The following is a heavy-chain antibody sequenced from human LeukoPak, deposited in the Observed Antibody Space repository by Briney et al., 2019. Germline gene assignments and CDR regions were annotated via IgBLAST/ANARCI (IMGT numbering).Heavy chain of an antibody. V-gene: IGHV4-4*07. J-gene: IGHJ5*02. CDR1: GGSISSYY. CDR3: ARDPIVGATLGLFDP. CDR2: IYTSGST. D-gene: IGHD1-26*01. Sequence: KPSETLSLTCTVSGGSISSYYWSWIRQPAGMGLEWIGRIYTSGSTNYNPSLKSRVTMSVDTSKNQFSLKLSSVTAADTAVYYCARDPIVGATLGLFDPWGQGTLVTVSS.